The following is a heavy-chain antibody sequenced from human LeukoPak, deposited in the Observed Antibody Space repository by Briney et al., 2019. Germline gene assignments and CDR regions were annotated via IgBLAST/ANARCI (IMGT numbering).Heavy chain of an antibody. J-gene: IGHJ3*02. CDR2: INHSGST. CDR3: ARRNDFDI. V-gene: IGHV4-34*01. CDR1: GVSFSGYY. Sequence: SETLSLTCAVYGVSFSGYYWSWIRQPPGKGLEWIGEINHSGSTNYNPSLKSRVTISADTSKNQFSLKLTSVTAADTAIYYCARRNDFDIWGQGTMVTVSS.